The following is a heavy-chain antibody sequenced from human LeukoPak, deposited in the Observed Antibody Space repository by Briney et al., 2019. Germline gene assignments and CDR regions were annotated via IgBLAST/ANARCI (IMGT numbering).Heavy chain of an antibody. CDR1: GFTFSSYS. D-gene: IGHD6-13*01. CDR2: ISSSSSYI. V-gene: IGHV3-21*01. CDR3: ARDRPGIAAADIDY. J-gene: IGHJ4*02. Sequence: GGSLRLSCAASGFTFSSYSMNWVRQAPGKGLEWVSSISSSSSYIYYADSVKGRFTISRDNDKNSLYLQMNSLRAEDTAVYYCARDRPGIAAADIDYWGQGTLVTVSS.